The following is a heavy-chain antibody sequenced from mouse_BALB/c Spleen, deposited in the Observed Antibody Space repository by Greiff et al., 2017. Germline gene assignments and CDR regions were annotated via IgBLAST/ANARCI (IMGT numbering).Heavy chain of an antibody. CDR3: AVHDYDNYAMDY. CDR2: IWSGGST. Sequence: VQGVESGPGLVQPSQSLSITCTVSGFSLTSYGVHWVRQSPGKGLEWLGVIWSGGSTDYNAAFISRLSISKDNSKSQVFFKMNSLQADDTAIYYCAVHDYDNYAMDYWGQGTSVTVSS. D-gene: IGHD2-4*01. J-gene: IGHJ4*01. CDR1: GFSLTSYG. V-gene: IGHV2-4-1*01.